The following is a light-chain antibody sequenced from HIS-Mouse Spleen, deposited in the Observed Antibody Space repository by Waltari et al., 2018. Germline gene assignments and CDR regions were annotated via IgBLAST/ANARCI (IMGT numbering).Light chain of an antibody. Sequence: DIVMTQSPDSLAVSLGERATINCKSSQSVLYSSNNKNYLAWYQQKPGQPPKLLIYWASTRESRVPDRFRGRGSWTDFTLTISSLQAEDVAVYYCQQYYSTLFPFGPGTKVDIK. CDR1: QSVLYSSNNKNY. J-gene: IGKJ3*01. CDR2: WAS. V-gene: IGKV4-1*01. CDR3: QQYYSTLFP.